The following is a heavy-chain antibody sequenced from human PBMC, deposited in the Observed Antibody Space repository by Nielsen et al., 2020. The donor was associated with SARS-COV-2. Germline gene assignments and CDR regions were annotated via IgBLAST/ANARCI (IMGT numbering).Heavy chain of an antibody. V-gene: IGHV3-73*01. CDR1: GFTFSGSA. J-gene: IGHJ6*03. CDR2: IRSKANSYAT. Sequence: GESLKISCAASGFTFSGSAMHWVRQASGKGLEWVGRIRSKANSYATAYAASVKGRFTISRDDSKNTAYLQMNSLKTEDTAVYYCKEQLDRYYYYMDVWGKGTTVTVSS. CDR3: KEQLDRYYYYMDV. D-gene: IGHD6-6*01.